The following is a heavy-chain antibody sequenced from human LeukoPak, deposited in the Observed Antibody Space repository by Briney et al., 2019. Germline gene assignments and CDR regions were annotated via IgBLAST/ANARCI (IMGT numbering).Heavy chain of an antibody. CDR3: ARDPLKGFDY. CDR1: GYSISSGYY. J-gene: IGHJ4*02. CDR2: IYHSGST. Sequence: PSETLSLTCTVSGYSISSGYYWGWIRQPPGKGLEWIGSIYHSGSTYYNPSLKSRVTISVDTSKNQFSLKLSSVTAADTAVYYCARDPLKGFDYWGQGMLVTVSS. V-gene: IGHV4-38-2*02.